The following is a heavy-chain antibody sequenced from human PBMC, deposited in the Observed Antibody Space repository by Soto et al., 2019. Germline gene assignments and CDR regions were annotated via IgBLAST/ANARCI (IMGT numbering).Heavy chain of an antibody. CDR2: ISWNSGIL. CDR3: AKGFGFGSGSPNDH. D-gene: IGHD3-10*01. CDR1: GFIFDDYA. Sequence: EVQLVESGGDLVQPGRSLRLSCAASGFIFDDYAMFWVRQAPGKGLEWVSGISWNSGILGYADSVQGRFTISRDNTENYLYLQMDSLRLDDTALYYCAKGFGFGSGSPNDHWGRGTQVTVSP. J-gene: IGHJ4*02. V-gene: IGHV3-9*01.